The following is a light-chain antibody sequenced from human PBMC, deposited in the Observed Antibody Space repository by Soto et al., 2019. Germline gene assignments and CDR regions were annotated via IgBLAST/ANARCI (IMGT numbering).Light chain of an antibody. Sequence: QSALTQPASVSGSPGQSITISCTGTSSDVGGYNYVSWYQQYPGKAPKLMIYEVSNRPSGVSNRFSGSKSGNTASLSISGLQAEDEADDYCSSYTSSGTLMVFGGGTKLTVL. CDR2: EVS. V-gene: IGLV2-14*01. CDR3: SSYTSSGTLMV. J-gene: IGLJ2*01. CDR1: SSDVGGYNY.